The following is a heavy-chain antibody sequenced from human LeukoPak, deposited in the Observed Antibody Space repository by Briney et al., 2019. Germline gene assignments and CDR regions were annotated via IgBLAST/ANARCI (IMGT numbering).Heavy chain of an antibody. CDR3: TRDTMVRGVVYYYYYMDV. V-gene: IGHV3-49*04. CDR1: GFTFGDYA. Sequence: GGSLRLSCTASGFTFGDYAMSWVRQAPGKGLEWVGFIRSKAYGGTTEYAASVKGRFTISRDDSKSIAYLQMNSLKTEDTAVYYCTRDTMVRGVVYYYYYMDVWGKGTTVTVSS. CDR2: IRSKAYGGTT. J-gene: IGHJ6*03. D-gene: IGHD3-10*01.